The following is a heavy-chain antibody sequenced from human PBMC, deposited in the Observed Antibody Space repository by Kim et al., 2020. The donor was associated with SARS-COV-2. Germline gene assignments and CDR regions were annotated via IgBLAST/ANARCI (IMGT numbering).Heavy chain of an antibody. CDR1: GFTFSGYW. CDR3: TRGGADGGYSTWGL. D-gene: IGHD2-21*02. V-gene: IGHV3-74*01. Sequence: GGSLRLSCAASGFTFSGYWMHWVRQAPGKGLVWVSRINTDGTATTYADPVQGRFIISRDNAKNTLYLQMNSLTADDTAVYYCTRGGADGGYSTWGLWGQGTPVTVSS. CDR2: INTDGTAT. J-gene: IGHJ4*02.